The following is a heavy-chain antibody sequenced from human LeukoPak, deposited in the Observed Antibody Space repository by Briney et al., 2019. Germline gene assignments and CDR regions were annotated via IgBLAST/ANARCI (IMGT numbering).Heavy chain of an antibody. Sequence: PSETLSLTCAVSGYSISSGYYWGWIRQPPGKGLEWLGSIYHSGSTYYNPSLKSRVTISVDTSKNQFSLKLSSVTAADTAVYYCARDKKEEVPAAAGWFDPWGQGTLVTVSS. CDR2: IYHSGST. CDR3: ARDKKEEVPAAAGWFDP. V-gene: IGHV4-38-2*02. J-gene: IGHJ5*02. D-gene: IGHD2-2*01. CDR1: GYSISSGYY.